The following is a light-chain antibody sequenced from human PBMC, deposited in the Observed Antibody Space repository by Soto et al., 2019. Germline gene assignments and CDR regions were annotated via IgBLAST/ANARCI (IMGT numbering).Light chain of an antibody. CDR3: QQYGSSGR. CDR2: GAS. Sequence: EIVLTLSPATLSVHQGERATLSCRASQSVSNNYLAWYQQKPGQAPRLLIYGASTRATGIPDRFSGSGSGTDFTLTICRLEPEDFAVYYCQQYGSSGRFAQGTKVDI. V-gene: IGKV3-20*01. CDR1: QSVSNNY. J-gene: IGKJ1*01.